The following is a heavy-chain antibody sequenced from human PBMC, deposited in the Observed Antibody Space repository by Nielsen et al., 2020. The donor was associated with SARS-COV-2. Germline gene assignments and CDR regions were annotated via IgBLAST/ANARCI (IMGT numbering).Heavy chain of an antibody. D-gene: IGHD2/OR15-2a*01. CDR1: GFDVISNY. CDR3: ARLNSPGELSPDYGMDV. V-gene: IGHV3-53*01. CDR2: FYDSRGT. Sequence: GESLKISCALSGFDVISNYMTWVRQAPGKGLEWVSVFYDSRGTYYADSVKGRFTVSRDNSRNTLYLQMNNLRVEDTAVYYCARLNSPGELSPDYGMDVWGQGTTVTVSS. J-gene: IGHJ6*02.